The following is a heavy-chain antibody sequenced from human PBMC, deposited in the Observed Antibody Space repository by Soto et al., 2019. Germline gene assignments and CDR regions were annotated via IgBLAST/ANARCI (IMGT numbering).Heavy chain of an antibody. D-gene: IGHD3-10*01. J-gene: IGHJ5*02. V-gene: IGHV4-34*01. CDR1: GGSFSGYN. CDR2: INHSGST. Sequence: SETLSITPAGYGGSFSGYNGSWLRQPPGKGLEWIGEINHSGSTNYNPSLKSRVTISVDTSKNQFSLKLSSVTAADTAVYYCATCGSSGYYGSGSYSWFDPWGQG. CDR3: ATCGSSGYYGSGSYSWFDP.